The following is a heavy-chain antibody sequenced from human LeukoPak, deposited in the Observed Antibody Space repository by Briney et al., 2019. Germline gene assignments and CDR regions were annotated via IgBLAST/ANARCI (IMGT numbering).Heavy chain of an antibody. J-gene: IGHJ4*02. CDR3: AREVTNGGNRFDY. CDR1: GYTFTGYY. D-gene: IGHD4-23*01. Sequence: ASVKAPCKASGYTFTGYYMHWVRQAPGQGLEWMGWINPNSGGTNYAQKFQGRVTMTRDTSISTAYMELSRLRSDDTAVYYCAREVTNGGNRFDYWGQGTLVTVSS. V-gene: IGHV1-2*02. CDR2: INPNSGGT.